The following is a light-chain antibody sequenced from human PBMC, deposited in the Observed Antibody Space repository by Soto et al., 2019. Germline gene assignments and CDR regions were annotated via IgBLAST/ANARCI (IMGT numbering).Light chain of an antibody. J-gene: IGLJ3*02. Sequence: QSVLTQPPSVSEAPGQTVTISCTGSSSNIGAGYDVSWYQQLPGTAPKLLIFGDTNRPSGVPDRFSGSHSGASASLAISGLQAEDEGDYYCQSYDSSLSGSVFGGGTKVTVL. V-gene: IGLV1-40*01. CDR3: QSYDSSLSGSV. CDR2: GDT. CDR1: SSNIGAGYD.